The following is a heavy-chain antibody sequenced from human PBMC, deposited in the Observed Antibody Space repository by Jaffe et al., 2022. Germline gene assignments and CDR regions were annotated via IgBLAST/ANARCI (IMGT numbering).Heavy chain of an antibody. J-gene: IGHJ3*02. V-gene: IGHV4-59*01. D-gene: IGHD4-17*01. CDR1: GGSISSYY. Sequence: QVQLQESGPGLVKPSETLSLTCTVSGGSISSYYWSWIRQPPGKGLEWIGYIYYSGSTNYNPSLKSRVTISVDTSKNQFSLKLSSVTAADTAVYYCARDLGAFTVGDAFDIWGQGTMVTVSS. CDR2: IYYSGST. CDR3: ARDLGAFTVGDAFDI.